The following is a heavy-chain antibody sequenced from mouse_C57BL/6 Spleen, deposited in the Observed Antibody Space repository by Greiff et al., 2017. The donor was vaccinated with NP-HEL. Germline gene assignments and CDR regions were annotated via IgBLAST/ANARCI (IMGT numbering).Heavy chain of an antibody. CDR1: GFTFSDYG. CDR3: ARGITTVVQFDY. V-gene: IGHV5-17*01. Sequence: EVKLVESGGGLVKPGGSLKLSCAASGFTFSDYGMHWVRQAPEKGLEWVAYISSGSSTIYYADTVKGRFTISRDNAKNTLFLQMTSLRSEDTAMYYCARGITTVVQFDYWGQGTTLTVSS. D-gene: IGHD1-1*01. J-gene: IGHJ2*01. CDR2: ISSGSSTI.